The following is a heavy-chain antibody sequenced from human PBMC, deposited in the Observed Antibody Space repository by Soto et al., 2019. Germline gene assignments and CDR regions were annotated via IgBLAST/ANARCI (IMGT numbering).Heavy chain of an antibody. J-gene: IGHJ6*02. Sequence: SETLSLTCTVSGGSISSGGYYWGWIRQHPGKGLEWIGYIYYSGSTYYNPSLKSRVTISVDTSKNQFSLKLSSVTAADTAVYYCARDKYYYGLVKDGMAVWGQGTTVTVSS. CDR3: ARDKYYYGLVKDGMAV. CDR1: GGSISSGGYY. V-gene: IGHV4-31*03. CDR2: IYYSGST. D-gene: IGHD3-10*01.